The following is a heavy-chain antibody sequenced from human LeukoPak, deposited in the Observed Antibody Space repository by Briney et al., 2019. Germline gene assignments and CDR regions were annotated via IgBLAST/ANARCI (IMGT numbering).Heavy chain of an antibody. V-gene: IGHV2-5*02. Sequence: ESGPTLVKPTQTLTLTCTFSGFSLTTTGVAVGWIRQPPGKALEWLALIYWDDDERYSPSLKSRLTTTKDTSKNQVVLTMTNMDPVDTATYYCAHRLTRDKEIAAAGIDYWGQGTLVTVSS. CDR2: IYWDDDE. J-gene: IGHJ4*02. CDR3: AHRLTRDKEIAAAGIDY. CDR1: GFSLTTTGVA. D-gene: IGHD6-13*01.